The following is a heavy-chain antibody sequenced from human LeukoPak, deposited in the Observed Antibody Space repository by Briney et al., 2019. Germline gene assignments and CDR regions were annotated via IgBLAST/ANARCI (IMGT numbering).Heavy chain of an antibody. CDR2: IYYSWGT. CDR1: GGSISSYY. D-gene: IGHD3-10*01. J-gene: IGHJ4*02. CDR3: ARQSDPRLLWFGELLS. V-gene: IGHV4-59*01. Sequence: SETPSLTCSVSGGSISSYYWSWIRQPPGKGVGWIGYIYYSWGTNYNPSLKSRVTISVDTSKNQSSLKLSSVTAADTAVYYCARQSDPRLLWFGELLSWGQGTLVAVSS.